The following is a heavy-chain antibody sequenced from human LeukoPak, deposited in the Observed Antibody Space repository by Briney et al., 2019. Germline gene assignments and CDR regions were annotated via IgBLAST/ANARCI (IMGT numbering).Heavy chain of an antibody. Sequence: PGGSLRLSCAASGFTFSRYAMSWVRQTPGKGLEWVSLISVSSRRAHYADSVQGRFTISRDDSKNTLFLQMNSLRAEDTAVYYCARDLSDFGVKDENWFDPWGQGTLVTVSS. J-gene: IGHJ5*02. CDR1: GFTFSRYA. CDR2: ISVSSRRA. CDR3: ARDLSDFGVKDENWFDP. V-gene: IGHV3-23*01. D-gene: IGHD3-3*01.